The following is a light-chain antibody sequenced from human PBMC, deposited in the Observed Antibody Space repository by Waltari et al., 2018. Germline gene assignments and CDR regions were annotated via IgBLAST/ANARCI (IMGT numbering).Light chain of an antibody. Sequence: QSVLTQPPSVSAAPGQKVTISCSGSSSNLGTNYVAWYQQFSGTVPKLLIYDNTERPSGIADRFSGSKSGTSATLAITGLQIGDEADYYCGAWDDSLGARYVFGTGTKVTVL. CDR1: SSNLGTNY. J-gene: IGLJ1*01. CDR2: DNT. V-gene: IGLV1-51*01. CDR3: GAWDDSLGARYV.